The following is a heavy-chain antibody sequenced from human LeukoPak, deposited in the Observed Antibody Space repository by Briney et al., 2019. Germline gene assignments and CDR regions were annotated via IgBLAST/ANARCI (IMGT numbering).Heavy chain of an antibody. CDR3: VGGHNSKVFGVY. CDR2: IKSKSHVGTT. CDR1: GFTFTDAW. V-gene: IGHV3-15*07. J-gene: IGHJ4*02. D-gene: IGHD3-10*02. Sequence: PGGSLRLSCTASGFTFTDAWMNWVRQAPGKGLEWDGRIKSKSHVGTTDYAAPVKRRFTIPRDAAKNTLYLQINSLESEDIAIYYCVGGHNSKVFGVYWGRGTLVTVSS.